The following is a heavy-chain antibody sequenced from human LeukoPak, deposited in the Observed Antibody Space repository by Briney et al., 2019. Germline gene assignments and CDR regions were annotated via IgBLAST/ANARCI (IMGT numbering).Heavy chain of an antibody. J-gene: IGHJ3*02. CDR3: ARSIAVAGLVAFDI. V-gene: IGHV4-34*01. CDR2: INHSGST. CDR1: GGSFSGYY. Sequence: SETLSLTCAVYGGSFSGYYWSWIRQPPGKGLEWIGEINHSGSTNYNPSLKSRVTISVDTSKNQFSLKLSSVTAADTAVYYCARSIAVAGLVAFDIWGQGTMVTVSS. D-gene: IGHD6-19*01.